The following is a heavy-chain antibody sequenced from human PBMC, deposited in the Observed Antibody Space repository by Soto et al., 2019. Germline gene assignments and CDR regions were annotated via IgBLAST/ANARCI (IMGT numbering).Heavy chain of an antibody. V-gene: IGHV1-18*01. CDR1: GYTFTSYG. CDR3: ARGLWQNFNDY. J-gene: IGHJ4*02. CDR2: ISAYNGNT. Sequence: QIPLVQSGAEVKKPGASVKVSCKASGYTFTSYGLSWVRQAPGHGLEWMGWISAYNGNTNYAQKFQGRVTLTTDSSTSTAYMEVRRLRFDDTAIYYCARGLWQNFNDYWGQGTLVTVSS. D-gene: IGHD3-10*01.